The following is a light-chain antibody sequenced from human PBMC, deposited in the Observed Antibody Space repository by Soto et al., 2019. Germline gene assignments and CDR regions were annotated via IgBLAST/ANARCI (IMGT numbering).Light chain of an antibody. CDR3: ASWDDSLSVWV. CDR2: RND. V-gene: IGLV1-47*01. CDR1: DSNTGSNF. J-gene: IGLJ3*02. Sequence: QSVVSQPPSASATPGQRVTISCSGSDSNTGSNFVYWYQQLAGTAPKLLVFRNDQRPSGVPDRISGSKSGTSASLAISGLRSEDEADYYCASWDDSLSVWVFGGGTQLTVL.